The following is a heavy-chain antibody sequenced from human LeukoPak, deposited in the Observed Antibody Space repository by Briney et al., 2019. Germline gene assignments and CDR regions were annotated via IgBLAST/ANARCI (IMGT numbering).Heavy chain of an antibody. Sequence: ASVKVSCKASGYTFTDYYMHWVRQAPGQGLEWMGWINPNSGSTNYAQKFQGRVTMTRDTSISTAYMELSSLRSDDTAVYYCARPPTGTWHWFDPWGQGTLVTVSS. V-gene: IGHV1-2*02. J-gene: IGHJ5*02. CDR3: ARPPTGTWHWFDP. CDR1: GYTFTDYY. CDR2: INPNSGST. D-gene: IGHD1-1*01.